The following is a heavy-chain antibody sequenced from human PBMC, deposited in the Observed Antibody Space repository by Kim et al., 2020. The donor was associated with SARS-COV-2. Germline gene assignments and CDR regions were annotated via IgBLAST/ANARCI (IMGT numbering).Heavy chain of an antibody. D-gene: IGHD2-21*02. V-gene: IGHV3-23*01. CDR3: ATDGRCGGDCYVGDY. Sequence: DSGKGRFTISRDNSKNTLYLQMNSLRAEDTAVYYCATDGRCGGDCYVGDYWGQGTLVTVSS. J-gene: IGHJ4*02.